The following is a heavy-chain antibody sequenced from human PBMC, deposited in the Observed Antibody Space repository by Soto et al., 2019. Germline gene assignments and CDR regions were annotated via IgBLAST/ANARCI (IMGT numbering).Heavy chain of an antibody. J-gene: IGHJ4*02. V-gene: IGHV4-34*01. CDR2: INHSGST. D-gene: IGHD5-18*01. CDR3: ARGSRHSYGPYYFDY. CDR1: VVYLCGYY. Sequence: ALSLSCTFYVVYLCGYYWSWLRPTPGKGLEWIGEINHSGSTNYNPSLKSRVTISVDTSKNQFSLKLSSVTAADTAVYYCARGSRHSYGPYYFDYWGQGTLVTVSS.